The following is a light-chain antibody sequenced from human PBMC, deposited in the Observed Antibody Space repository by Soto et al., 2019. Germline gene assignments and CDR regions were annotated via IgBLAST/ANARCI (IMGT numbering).Light chain of an antibody. CDR2: DAS. Sequence: EIVLTQPPATLSLSPVERATLSCMASQSVSSYLAWYQQKPGQAPRLLIYDASNRATGTPARFSGSGSGTDFTLTISRLEPEDFAVYYCQLYGSSPYTFGQGTRLEI. V-gene: IGKV3-20*01. CDR1: QSVSSY. CDR3: QLYGSSPYT. J-gene: IGKJ5*01.